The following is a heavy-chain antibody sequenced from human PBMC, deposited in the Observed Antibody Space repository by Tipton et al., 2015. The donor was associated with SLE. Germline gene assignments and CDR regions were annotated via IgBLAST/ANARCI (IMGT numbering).Heavy chain of an antibody. V-gene: IGHV4-34*01. J-gene: IGHJ4*02. CDR3: ASGKLSYGGGDN. Sequence: LRLSCAASGFTFSSYAMSWVRQAPGKGLEWIGETSHSGRSIYNPSLKSRVTASLDTSKMHFSLRLTSVTAADTAVYYCASGKLSYGGGDNWGQGTLVTVSS. CDR1: GFTFSSYA. CDR2: TSHSGRS. D-gene: IGHD4-23*01.